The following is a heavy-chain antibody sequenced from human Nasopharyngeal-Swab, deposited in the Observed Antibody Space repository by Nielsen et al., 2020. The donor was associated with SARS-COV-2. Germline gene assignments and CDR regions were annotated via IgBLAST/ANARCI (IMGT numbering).Heavy chain of an antibody. D-gene: IGHD1-7*01. CDR3: ARARGITGTTFLDY. Sequence: GGSLRLSCAASGFSFSSYDMFWVRQATGKGLEWVSAIGTAGDTYYPGSAKGRFTISREDAKKSLYLQMNSLRAGDTAVYYCARARGITGTTFLDYWGQGTLVTVSS. CDR1: GFSFSSYD. J-gene: IGHJ4*02. V-gene: IGHV3-13*01. CDR2: IGTAGDT.